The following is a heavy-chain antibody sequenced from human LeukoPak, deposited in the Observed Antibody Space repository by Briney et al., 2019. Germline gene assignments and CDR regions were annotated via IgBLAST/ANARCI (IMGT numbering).Heavy chain of an antibody. CDR2: ISSSSSYI. J-gene: IGHJ5*02. CDR3: ARVAVVPAASRKNNWFDP. Sequence: PGGSLRLSCAASGFTFSSYSMNWVRQAPGKGLEWVSSISSSSSYIYYADSVKGRFTIPRDNAKNSLYLQMNSLRAEDTAVYYCARVAVVPAASRKNNWFDPWGQGTLVTVSP. CDR1: GFTFSSYS. V-gene: IGHV3-21*01. D-gene: IGHD2-2*01.